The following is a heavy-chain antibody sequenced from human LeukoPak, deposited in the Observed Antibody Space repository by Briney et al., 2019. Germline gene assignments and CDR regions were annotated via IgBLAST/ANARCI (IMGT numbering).Heavy chain of an antibody. Sequence: PGGSLRLSCAASGFTFSTYAMGWVRQAPGKGLEWVANIKQAGSEKYYVDSVKGRFTISRDNAKNSLYLQMNSLRAEDTAVYYCARGRGWLDPWGQGTLVTVSS. CDR2: IKQAGSEK. J-gene: IGHJ5*02. CDR3: ARGRGWLDP. CDR1: GFTFSTYA. V-gene: IGHV3-7*01.